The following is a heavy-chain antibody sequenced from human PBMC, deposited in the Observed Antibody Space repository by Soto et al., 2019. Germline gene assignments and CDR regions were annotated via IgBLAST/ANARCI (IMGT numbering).Heavy chain of an antibody. CDR3: ASPLCSSTSWGPYYFDS. D-gene: IGHD2-2*01. CDR2: MNPDNGKT. J-gene: IGHJ4*02. CDR1: GYTFTSND. V-gene: IGHV1-8*01. Sequence: ASVKVSCKASGYTFTSNDINWVRQAPGQGPEWMGWMNPDNGKTGFAQKFQGRITMTRNTSISTAYMELSRLRSDDTAVYFCASPLCSSTSWGPYYFDSWGQGSLLTVSS.